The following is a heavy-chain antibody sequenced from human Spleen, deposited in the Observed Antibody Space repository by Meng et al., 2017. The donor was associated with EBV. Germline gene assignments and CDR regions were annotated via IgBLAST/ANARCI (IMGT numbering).Heavy chain of an antibody. J-gene: IGHJ4*02. CDR1: GCACYGYY. Sequence: QVDAVQVGAAVKKPGASVKASCKTSGCACYGYYLLWVRQAHGQGREWMGRINPDSGATNYAQSFQGIVVMTRETSFSTAYRQLIRLSSDVTAGYYCTRSSDSYVYYCHVWGQGTLVTVSS. CDR2: INPDSGAT. CDR3: TRSSDSYVYYCHV. D-gene: IGHD5/OR15-5a*01. V-gene: IGHV1-2*06.